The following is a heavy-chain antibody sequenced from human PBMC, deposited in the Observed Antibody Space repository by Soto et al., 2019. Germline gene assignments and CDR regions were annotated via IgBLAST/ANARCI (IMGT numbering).Heavy chain of an antibody. CDR2: ISYDGSNK. Sequence: QVQLVESGGGVVQPGRSLRLSCAASGFTFSSYGMHWVRQAPGKGLEWVAVISYDGSNKYYADSVKGRFTISRDNSKNALYLQMNSLRAEDTAVYYCAKDQFSDIVTGIDYWGQGTLVTVSS. CDR3: AKDQFSDIVTGIDY. D-gene: IGHD3-9*01. V-gene: IGHV3-30*18. J-gene: IGHJ4*02. CDR1: GFTFSSYG.